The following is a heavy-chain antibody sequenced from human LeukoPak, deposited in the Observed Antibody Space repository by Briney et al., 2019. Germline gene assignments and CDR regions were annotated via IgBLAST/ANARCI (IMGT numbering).Heavy chain of an antibody. CDR3: ARGVWYSFDS. CDR1: GGSVSSTYW. Sequence: SETLSLTCAVSGGSVSSTYWWSWVRQPPGKGLEWIGEIYHGGLINYNPSLKSRVTISLDKSKNQFSLKLSSVTAADTAVYFCARGVWYSFDSRGQGTLVTVSS. CDR2: IYHGGLI. J-gene: IGHJ4*02. V-gene: IGHV4-4*02. D-gene: IGHD6-19*01.